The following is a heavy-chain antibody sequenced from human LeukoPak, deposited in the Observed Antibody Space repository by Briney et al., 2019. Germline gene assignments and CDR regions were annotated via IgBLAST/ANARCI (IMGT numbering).Heavy chain of an antibody. V-gene: IGHV3-48*01. Sequence: PGGSLRLSCAASGFTVSSNYMNWVRQAPGMNLEWVSYITSGSDTIYYADSVKGRFTISRDNARNSLYLQMSSLRADDTAVYYCTRTFDSWGQGTLVTVSS. CDR3: TRTFDS. CDR1: GFTVSSNY. CDR2: ITSGSDTI. J-gene: IGHJ4*02.